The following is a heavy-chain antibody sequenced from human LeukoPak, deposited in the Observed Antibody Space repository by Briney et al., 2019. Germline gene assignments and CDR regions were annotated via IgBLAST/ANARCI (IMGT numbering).Heavy chain of an antibody. CDR3: ARRHYDFWSGVRSSLDY. CDR2: IYTSGST. V-gene: IGHV4-61*02. J-gene: IGHJ4*02. Sequence: SETLSLTCTVSGGSIRSDRYYWSWIRQPAGKGLEWIGRIYTSGSTNYNPSLKSRVTISVDTSKNQFSLKLSSVTAADTAVYYCARRHYDFWSGVRSSLDYWGQGTLVTVSS. CDR1: GGSIRSDRYY. D-gene: IGHD3-3*01.